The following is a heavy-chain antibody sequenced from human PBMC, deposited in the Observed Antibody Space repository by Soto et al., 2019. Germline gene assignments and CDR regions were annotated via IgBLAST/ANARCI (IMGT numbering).Heavy chain of an antibody. CDR3: TTELYYASWSYWPYYFDY. Sequence: EVQLVESGGGLVKPGGSLRLSCAASGFTFSNAWMSWVRQAQGKGLEWVGRIKSKTDGGTTDYAAPVKGRFTISRDDSKNTLYLQMNSLKTEDTAVYYCTTELYYASWSYWPYYFDYWGQGTLVTVSS. V-gene: IGHV3-15*01. CDR2: IKSKTDGGTT. D-gene: IGHD3-10*01. CDR1: GFTFSNAW. J-gene: IGHJ4*02.